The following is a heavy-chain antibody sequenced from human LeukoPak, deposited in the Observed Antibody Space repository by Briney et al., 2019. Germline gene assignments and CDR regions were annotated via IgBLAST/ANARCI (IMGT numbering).Heavy chain of an antibody. J-gene: IGHJ4*02. CDR2: INHSGST. CDR3: AGLDSSAFDY. V-gene: IGHV4-34*01. Sequence: PSETLSLTCAVYGGSFSGYYWSWIRQPPGKGLEWIGEINHSGSTNYNPSLKSRVTISVDTSKNQFSLKLSSVTAADTAVYYCAGLDSSAFDYWGQGTLVTVSS. CDR1: GGSFSGYY. D-gene: IGHD6-25*01.